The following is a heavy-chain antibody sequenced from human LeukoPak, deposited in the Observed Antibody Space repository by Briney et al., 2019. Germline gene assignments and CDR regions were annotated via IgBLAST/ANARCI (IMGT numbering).Heavy chain of an antibody. V-gene: IGHV1-69*05. D-gene: IGHD3-16*02. J-gene: IGHJ4*02. CDR2: IIPIYGTA. CDR1: GGTFSSYA. Sequence: SVKVSCKASGGTFSSYAISWVRQAPGQGLEWMGGIIPIYGTANYAQKFQGRVTITTGESTSTAYMELSSLRSEDTAVYYCARGGVIDPTRALALLDYWGQGTLVTVSS. CDR3: ARGGVIDPTRALALLDY.